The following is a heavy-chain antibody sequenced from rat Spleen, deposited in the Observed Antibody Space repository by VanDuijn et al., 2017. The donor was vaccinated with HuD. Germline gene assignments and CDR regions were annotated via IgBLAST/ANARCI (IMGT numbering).Heavy chain of an antibody. CDR2: INSAGST. CDR1: GYSITSSYR. CDR3: ARGVMDA. Sequence: EVQLQESGPGLVKPSQSLSLTCSVTGYSITSSYRWNWIRKFPGNKLEWMAYINSAGSTNYNPSLKSRISITRDTSKNQFFLQVNSVTTEDTATYYCARGVMDAWGQGASVTVSS. J-gene: IGHJ4*01. V-gene: IGHV3-3*01.